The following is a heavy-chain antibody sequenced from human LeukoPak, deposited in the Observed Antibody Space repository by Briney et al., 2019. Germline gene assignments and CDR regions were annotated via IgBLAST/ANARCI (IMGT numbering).Heavy chain of an antibody. D-gene: IGHD3-22*01. CDR3: ARERYYYDSSGWYYFDY. J-gene: IGHJ4*02. CDR1: GFTFSSYG. CDR2: ISYDGSNK. V-gene: IGHV3-30*03. Sequence: GRSLRLPCAASGFTFSSYGMHWVRQAPGKGLEWVAVISYDGSNKYYADSVKGRFTISRDNSKNTLYLQMNSLRAEDTAVYYCARERYYYDSSGWYYFDYWGQGTLVTVSS.